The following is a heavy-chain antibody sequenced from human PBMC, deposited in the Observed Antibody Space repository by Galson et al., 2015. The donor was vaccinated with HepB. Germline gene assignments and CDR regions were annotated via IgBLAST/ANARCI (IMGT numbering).Heavy chain of an antibody. D-gene: IGHD3-22*01. V-gene: IGHV1-2*02. J-gene: IGHJ6*02. CDR3: ARDGYYDSSGYYWGGYYYYGMDV. CDR1: GYTFTGYY. CDR2: INPNSGGT. Sequence: SCKASGYTFTGYYMHWVRQASGQGLEWMGWINPNSGGTNYAQKFQGRVTMTRDTSISTAYMELSRLRSDDTAVYYCARDGYYDSSGYYWGGYYYYGMDVWGQGTTVTVSS.